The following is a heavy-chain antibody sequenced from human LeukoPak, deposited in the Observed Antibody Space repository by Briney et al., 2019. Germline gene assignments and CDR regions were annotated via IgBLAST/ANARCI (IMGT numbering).Heavy chain of an antibody. D-gene: IGHD6-19*01. CDR3: TRGSSGRRDN. CDR1: GYTFTSCD. J-gene: IGHJ4*02. Sequence: ASVNVSCMASGYTFTSCDINWVRQATGQGLEWMGWMNPNSGNTGYGQSFQGRITMTKDISIGTAYMELSNLTSEDTAIYYCTRGSSGRRDNWGQGTLVTVSA. V-gene: IGHV1-8*01. CDR2: MNPNSGNT.